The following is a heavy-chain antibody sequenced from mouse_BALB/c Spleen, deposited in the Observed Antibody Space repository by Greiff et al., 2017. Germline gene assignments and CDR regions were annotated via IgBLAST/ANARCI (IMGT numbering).Heavy chain of an antibody. Sequence: EVQLQESGGGLVKPGGSLKLSCAASGFTFSDYYMYWVRQTPEKRLEWVATISDGGSYTYYPDSVKGRFTISRDNAKNNLYLQMSSLKSEDTAMYYCARGEDYGSSTYAMDYWGQGTSVTVSS. CDR1: GFTFSDYY. V-gene: IGHV5-4*02. D-gene: IGHD1-1*01. CDR2: ISDGGSYT. J-gene: IGHJ4*01. CDR3: ARGEDYGSSTYAMDY.